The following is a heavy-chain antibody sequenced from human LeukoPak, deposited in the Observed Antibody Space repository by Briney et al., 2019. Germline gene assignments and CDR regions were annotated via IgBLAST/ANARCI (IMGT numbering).Heavy chain of an antibody. Sequence: GGSLRLSSAASGFTFSIYSMDWVRQAPGKGLEWVSSIISSGSYIYYADSVKGRFTISRDNAKNSLYLQMNSLRAEDTAVYYCAREDASSWDYWGQGILVTVSS. CDR2: IISSGSYI. CDR3: AREDASSWDY. V-gene: IGHV3-21*01. CDR1: GFTFSIYS. J-gene: IGHJ4*02. D-gene: IGHD6-13*01.